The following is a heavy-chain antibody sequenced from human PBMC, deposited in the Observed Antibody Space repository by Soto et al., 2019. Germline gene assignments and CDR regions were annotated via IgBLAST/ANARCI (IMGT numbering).Heavy chain of an antibody. CDR2: ISSSSSTI. Sequence: EVQLVESGGGLVQPGGSLRLSCAASGFTFSSYSMNWVRQAPGRGLEWVSYISSSSSTIYYAYSVKGRFTISRDNAKNSLYLQMNSLRAEDTAVYYCARDLNLGSFDYWGQGTLVTVSS. V-gene: IGHV3-48*01. CDR1: GFTFSSYS. J-gene: IGHJ4*02. CDR3: ARDLNLGSFDY.